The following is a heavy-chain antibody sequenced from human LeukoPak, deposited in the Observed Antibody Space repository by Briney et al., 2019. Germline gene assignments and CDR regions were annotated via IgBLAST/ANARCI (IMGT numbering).Heavy chain of an antibody. Sequence: GGSLRLSCSASGFTFSSYGMHWVRQAPGKGLEYVSGISNKGGSTYYADSVKGRFTISRDNSKNTLHLQMSSPRADDTAVYYCVKSGTWADFDSWGQGTLVTVSS. CDR3: VKSGTWADFDS. CDR2: ISNKGGST. CDR1: GFTFSSYG. D-gene: IGHD1-26*01. J-gene: IGHJ4*02. V-gene: IGHV3-64D*09.